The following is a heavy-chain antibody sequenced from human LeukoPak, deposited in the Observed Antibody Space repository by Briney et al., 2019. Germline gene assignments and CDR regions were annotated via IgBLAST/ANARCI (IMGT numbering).Heavy chain of an antibody. CDR3: AKVLYYYDSSGYWGLRYFDL. J-gene: IGHJ2*01. CDR1: GFTFSSYW. Sequence: QPGGSLRLSCAASGFTFSSYWMSWVRQAPGKGLEWVANIKQDGSEKYYVDSVKGRFTISRDNAKNSLYLQMNSLRAEDTAVYYCAKVLYYYDSSGYWGLRYFDLWGRGTLVTVSS. D-gene: IGHD3-22*01. V-gene: IGHV3-7*03. CDR2: IKQDGSEK.